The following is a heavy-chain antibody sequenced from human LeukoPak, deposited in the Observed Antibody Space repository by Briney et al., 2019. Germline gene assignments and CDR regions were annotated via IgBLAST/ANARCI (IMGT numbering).Heavy chain of an antibody. J-gene: IGHJ3*02. D-gene: IGHD2-15*01. Sequence: PGGSLRLSCAASGFTFSSYSMNWVRQAPGKGLEWVSYISSSSSTIYYADSVKGRFTISRDNAKNSLYLQMNSLRAEDTAVYYCASPAGVVVVAATQNDDAFDIWGQGTMVTVSS. V-gene: IGHV3-48*01. CDR3: ASPAGVVVVAATQNDDAFDI. CDR2: ISSSSSTI. CDR1: GFTFSSYS.